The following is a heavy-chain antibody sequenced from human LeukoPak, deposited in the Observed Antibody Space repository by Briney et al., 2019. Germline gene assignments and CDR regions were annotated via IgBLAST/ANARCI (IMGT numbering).Heavy chain of an antibody. V-gene: IGHV3-7*01. D-gene: IGHD6-6*01. CDR2: INHDASEK. CDR1: GLTFTNYW. J-gene: IGHJ5*02. Sequence: GGSLTLSCTASGLTFTNYWMIWVRQAPGKGLEWVANINHDASEKYYVGYVEVRFTMSRDQAKNSLFLQMNSLRADDTGVYCCATSSYSRSSSWGQGTMVSVSS. CDR3: ATSSYSRSSS.